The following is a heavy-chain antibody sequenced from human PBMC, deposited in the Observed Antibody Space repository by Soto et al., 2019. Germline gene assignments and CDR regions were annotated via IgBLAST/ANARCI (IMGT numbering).Heavy chain of an antibody. V-gene: IGHV1-18*01. J-gene: IGHJ6*02. CDR3: ASEGPAPYYYYGMDV. CDR2: ISGYKGNT. Sequence: QVQLVQSRGEVKKPGASVKVSCKTSGYSFTTYGISWVRQAPGQGLEWMGWISGYKGNTNYAQKLQGRVTMTTDTSTSTAYMELRSLRSDDTAVYYCASEGPAPYYYYGMDVWGQGSTVTVSS. CDR1: GYSFTTYG.